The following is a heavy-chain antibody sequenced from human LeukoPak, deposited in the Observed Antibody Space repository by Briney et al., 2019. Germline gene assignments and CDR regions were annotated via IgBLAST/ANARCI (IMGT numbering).Heavy chain of an antibody. CDR3: AKAEGYDILTGLDY. V-gene: IGHV3-23*01. CDR1: GFTFSSYA. Sequence: GGSLRLSCATSGFTFSSYAMSWVRQAPGKGLEWVSVIGASGGNTYYADSVKGRFTISRDNSKNTLYLQMNSLRTEDTAVYYCAKAEGYDILTGLDYWGQGTLVTVSS. CDR2: IGASGGNT. D-gene: IGHD3-9*01. J-gene: IGHJ4*02.